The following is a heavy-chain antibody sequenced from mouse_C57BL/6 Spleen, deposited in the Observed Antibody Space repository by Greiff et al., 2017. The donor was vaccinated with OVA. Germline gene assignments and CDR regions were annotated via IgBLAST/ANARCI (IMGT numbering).Heavy chain of an antibody. CDR3: TDRGWFAY. V-gene: IGHV14-4*01. J-gene: IGHJ3*01. CDR2: IDPENGDT. CDR1: GFNIKDDY. Sequence: EVQLQQSGAELVRPGASVKLSCTASGFNIKDDYMHWVKQRPEQGLEWIGWIDPENGDTEYASKFQGKATITADTSSNTAYLQLSSLTSEDTAVYYCTDRGWFAYWGQGTLVTVSA. D-gene: IGHD3-2*01.